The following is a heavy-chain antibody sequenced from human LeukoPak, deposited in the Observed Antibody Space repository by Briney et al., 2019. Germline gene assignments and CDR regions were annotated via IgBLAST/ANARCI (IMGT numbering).Heavy chain of an antibody. CDR1: GYTFTSYD. D-gene: IGHD4-17*01. Sequence: GASVKVSCKASGYTFTSYDINWVRQATGQGLEWMGWMNPNSGNTGYAQKFQGRVTITRNTSISTAYMELSSLRSEDTAVYYCARSTVTRGHRRSPTVDYWGQGTLDTVSS. J-gene: IGHJ4*02. V-gene: IGHV1-8*03. CDR2: MNPNSGNT. CDR3: ARSTVTRGHRRSPTVDY.